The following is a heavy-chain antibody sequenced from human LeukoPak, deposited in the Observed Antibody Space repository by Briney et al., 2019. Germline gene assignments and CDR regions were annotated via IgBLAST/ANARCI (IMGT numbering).Heavy chain of an antibody. CDR3: AKDMVPRWFGELLLPGDY. D-gene: IGHD3-10*01. CDR1: GFTFSSHG. Sequence: GGSLRLSCAASGFTFSSHGMSWVRQAPGKGLEWVSAISGSGGSTYYADSVKGRFTISRDNSKNTLYLQMNSLRAEDTAVYYCAKDMVPRWFGELLLPGDYWGQGTLVTVSS. J-gene: IGHJ4*02. CDR2: ISGSGGST. V-gene: IGHV3-23*01.